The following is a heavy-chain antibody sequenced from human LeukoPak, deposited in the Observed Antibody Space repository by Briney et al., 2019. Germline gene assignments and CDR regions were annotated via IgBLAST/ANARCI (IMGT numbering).Heavy chain of an antibody. CDR3: ARYGGYRFDY. D-gene: IGHD5-18*01. V-gene: IGHV6-1*01. Sequence: SQTLSLTCAISGDSVSSNSVTWHWIRQPPSRGLEWLGRTYYRSRWYNDYAVSVKGRITINPDTSNNQFSLQLNSVTPEDTAVYYCARYGGYRFDYWGQGSLVTVSS. CDR2: TYYRSRWYN. CDR1: GDSVSSNSVT. J-gene: IGHJ4*02.